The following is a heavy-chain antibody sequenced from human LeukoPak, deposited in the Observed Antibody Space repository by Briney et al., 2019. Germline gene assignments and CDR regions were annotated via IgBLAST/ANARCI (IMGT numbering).Heavy chain of an antibody. CDR2: INPNSGGT. D-gene: IGHD3-22*01. J-gene: IGHJ4*02. Sequence: ASVKVSCKASGYTFTGYYMHWVRQAPGQGLEWMGRINPNSGGTNYAQKFQGRVTMTRDTSISTAYMELSRLRSDDTAVYYCARSPEYYYDSRGYSFDYWGQGTLVTVSS. V-gene: IGHV1-2*06. CDR1: GYTFTGYY. CDR3: ARSPEYYYDSRGYSFDY.